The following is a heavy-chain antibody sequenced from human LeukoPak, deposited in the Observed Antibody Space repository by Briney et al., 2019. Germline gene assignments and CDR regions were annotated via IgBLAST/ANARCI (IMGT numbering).Heavy chain of an antibody. CDR2: IYKGGST. CDR3: VRHNDDILTGYFSH. D-gene: IGHD3-9*01. CDR1: GGSISSSNYY. V-gene: IGHV4-39*01. J-gene: IGHJ4*01. Sequence: KPSETLSLTCTVSGGSISSSNYYWGWIRQPPGKGLEWIGSIYKGGSTYHNPSLKSRVTISVDTSRNQFSLKLSSVTAADTAVYYSVRHNDDILTGYFSHWGHGTLGTVSS.